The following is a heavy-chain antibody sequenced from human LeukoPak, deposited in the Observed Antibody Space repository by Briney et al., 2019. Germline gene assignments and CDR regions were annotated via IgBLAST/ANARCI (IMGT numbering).Heavy chain of an antibody. CDR1: GGSISSSSYY. D-gene: IGHD3-10*01. Sequence: SETLSLTCTVSGGSISSSSYYWGWIRQPPGKGLEWIGSIYYSGSTYYNPSLKSRVTISVDTSKNQFSLKLSSVTAADTAVYSCVRDSLCGSGGSYWGQGTLVTVSS. J-gene: IGHJ4*02. CDR3: VRDSLCGSGGSY. V-gene: IGHV4-39*07. CDR2: IYYSGST.